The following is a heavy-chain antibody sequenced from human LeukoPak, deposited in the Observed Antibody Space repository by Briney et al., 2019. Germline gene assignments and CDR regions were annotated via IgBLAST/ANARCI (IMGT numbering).Heavy chain of an antibody. CDR3: ARERSASDAFDI. CDR1: GFTVSSNY. Sequence: GGSLRLSCAASGFTVSSNYMSWVRQAPGKGLEWVSVIYSGGSTYYADSVKGRFTISRDNSKNTLYLQMNSLRAEGTAVYYCARERSASDAFDIWGQGTMVTVSS. V-gene: IGHV3-53*01. CDR2: IYSGGST. J-gene: IGHJ3*02.